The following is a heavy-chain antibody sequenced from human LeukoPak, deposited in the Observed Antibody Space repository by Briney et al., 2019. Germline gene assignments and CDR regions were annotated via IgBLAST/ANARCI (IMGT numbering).Heavy chain of an antibody. Sequence: PSETLSLTCTVSGGSISSYYWSWIRQPPGKGLEWIGYIYYSGSTNYNPSLKSRVTISVDTSKNQFSLKLSSVTAADTAVYYCARHAVGATTGFDIWGQGTMVTVSS. CDR3: ARHAVGATTGFDI. J-gene: IGHJ3*02. CDR2: IYYSGST. D-gene: IGHD1-26*01. V-gene: IGHV4-59*01. CDR1: GGSISSYY.